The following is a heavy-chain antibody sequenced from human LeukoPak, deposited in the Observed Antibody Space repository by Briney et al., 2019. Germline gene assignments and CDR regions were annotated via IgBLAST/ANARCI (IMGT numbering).Heavy chain of an antibody. CDR1: GFTFSSYA. CDR3: AREALSAAAGFDY. V-gene: IGHV3-30*04. J-gene: IGHJ4*02. CDR2: ISYDGSNK. Sequence: GGSLRLSCAASGFTFSSYAMSWVRQAPGKGLEWVAVISYDGSNKYYADSVKGRFTISRDNSKNTLYLQMNSLRAEDTAVYYCAREALSAAAGFDYWGQGTLVTVSS. D-gene: IGHD6-13*01.